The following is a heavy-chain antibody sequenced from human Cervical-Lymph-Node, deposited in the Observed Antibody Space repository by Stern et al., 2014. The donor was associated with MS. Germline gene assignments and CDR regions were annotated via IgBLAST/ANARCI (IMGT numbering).Heavy chain of an antibody. Sequence: VQLVQSGGGLVQPGGSLQVTCAASGFRFTTAPIHWVRQAPGKGLEWVGRIRTKPNNYATSFGASVEGRFTISRDDSKNTTYLRMDSLKPEDTAVYYCTGPELDNWGQGSLVTVSS. CDR2: IRTKPNNYAT. J-gene: IGHJ4*02. CDR3: TGPELDN. V-gene: IGHV3-73*01. CDR1: GFRFTTAP.